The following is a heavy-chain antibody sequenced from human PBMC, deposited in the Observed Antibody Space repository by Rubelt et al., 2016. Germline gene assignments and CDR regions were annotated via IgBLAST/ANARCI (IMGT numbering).Heavy chain of an antibody. D-gene: IGHD3-10*01. Sequence: GIIPIFGTANYAQKFQGRVTITADKSTSTAYMELSSLRSEDTAVYYCARNGKNYYGSGSYYNFDYWGQGTLVTVSS. CDR2: IIPIFGTA. V-gene: IGHV1-69*06. CDR3: ARNGKNYYGSGSYYNFDY. J-gene: IGHJ4*02.